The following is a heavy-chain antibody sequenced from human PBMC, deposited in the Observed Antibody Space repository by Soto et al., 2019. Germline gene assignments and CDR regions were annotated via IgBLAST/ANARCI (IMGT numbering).Heavy chain of an antibody. CDR2: ISGSSGNA. J-gene: IGHJ4*02. CDR1: GYTFTKYG. Sequence: QVQLVQSGAEVKNPGASVKVSCKSSGYTFTKYGVGRVRQAPGHGLEWMGWISGSSGNANYAEKVQGRITLTTDTSTSTAYIELRSLRSDDTAVYYCAREMAGLGGEYDYWGQGTLVTVSS. D-gene: IGHD3-16*01. CDR3: AREMAGLGGEYDY. V-gene: IGHV1-18*01.